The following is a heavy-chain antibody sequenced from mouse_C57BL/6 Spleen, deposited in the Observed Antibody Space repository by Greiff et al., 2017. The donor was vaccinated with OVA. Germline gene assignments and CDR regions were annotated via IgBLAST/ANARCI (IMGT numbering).Heavy chain of an antibody. CDR3: ARSRYDGYDYAMDY. Sequence: VQLQQSGPELVKPGASVKIPCKASGYTFTDYNMAWVKQSHGKSLEWIGDINPNNGGTIYNQKFKGKATLTVDKSSSTAYMELRSLTSEDTAVYYCARSRYDGYDYAMDYWGQGTSVTVSS. CDR2: INPNNGGT. CDR1: GYTFTDYN. J-gene: IGHJ4*01. D-gene: IGHD2-3*01. V-gene: IGHV1-18*01.